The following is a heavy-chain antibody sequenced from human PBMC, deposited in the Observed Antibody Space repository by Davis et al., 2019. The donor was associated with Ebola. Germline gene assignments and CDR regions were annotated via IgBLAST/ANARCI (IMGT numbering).Heavy chain of an antibody. CDR1: GFTFSSYA. CDR3: AKEKGIQLWPPTPDY. Sequence: GESLNISCAASGFTFSSYAMSWLRQAPGKGLEWVSGISGSGGSTYYADSVKGRFTISRDNSKNTLYLQMNSLRAEDTAVYYCAKEKGIQLWPPTPDYWGQGTLVTGSS. D-gene: IGHD5-18*01. V-gene: IGHV3-23*01. CDR2: ISGSGGST. J-gene: IGHJ4*02.